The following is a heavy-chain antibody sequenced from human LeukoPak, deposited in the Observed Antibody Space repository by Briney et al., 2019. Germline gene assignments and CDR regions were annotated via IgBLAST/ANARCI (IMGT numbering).Heavy chain of an antibody. J-gene: IGHJ4*02. D-gene: IGHD5-18*01. CDR3: ASGHVDTAMPSRI. Sequence: SVKVSCKASGGTFSSYAISWVRQAPGQGLEWMGRIIPIFGTANYAQKFQGRVTITTDESTSTAYMELSSLRSEDTAVYYCASGHVDTAMPSRIWGQGTLVTVSS. CDR1: GGTFSSYA. CDR2: IIPIFGTA. V-gene: IGHV1-69*05.